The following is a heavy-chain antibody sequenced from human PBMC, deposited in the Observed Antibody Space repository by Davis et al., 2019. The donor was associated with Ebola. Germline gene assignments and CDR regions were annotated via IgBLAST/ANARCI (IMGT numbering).Heavy chain of an antibody. Sequence: PGGSLRLSCTVSGGSISSYYWSWIRQPPGKGLEWIGYIYYSGSTNYNPSLKSRVTISVDTSKNQFSLKLSSVTAADTAVYYCAGIYGSSTSCYPNWFDPWGQGTLVTVSS. J-gene: IGHJ5*02. CDR3: AGIYGSSTSCYPNWFDP. V-gene: IGHV4-59*01. D-gene: IGHD2-2*01. CDR1: GGSISSYY. CDR2: IYYSGST.